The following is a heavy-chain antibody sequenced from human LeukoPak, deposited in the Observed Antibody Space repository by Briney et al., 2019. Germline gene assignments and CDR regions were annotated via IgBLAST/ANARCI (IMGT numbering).Heavy chain of an antibody. V-gene: IGHV3-33*01. Sequence: PGRSLRLSCAASGFTFSSYAMHWVRQAPGKGLEWVAVIWYDGSNKYYADSVKGRFTISRDNSKTTLYLQMNSLRAEDMAVYYLGRGLGVRRDCYRPPFDYWGQGTLVTVSS. CDR1: GFTFSSYA. CDR2: IWYDGSNK. CDR3: GRGLGVRRDCYRPPFDY. D-gene: IGHD5-24*01. J-gene: IGHJ4*02.